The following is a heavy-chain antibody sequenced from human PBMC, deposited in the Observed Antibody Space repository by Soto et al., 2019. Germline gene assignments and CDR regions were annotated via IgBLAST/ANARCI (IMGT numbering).Heavy chain of an antibody. CDR2: ISGGGSHT. CDR1: GFTFSDYY. V-gene: IGHV3-11*06. Sequence: PGGSLRLSCAAAGFTFSDYYMSWIHQAPGKGLEWVAYISGGGSHTQYADSVKGRFTISRDNAKNSLYLQMNSLRAEDTAVYYCTKEVFGAINWFDPWGQGTLVTVSS. CDR3: TKEVFGAINWFDP. J-gene: IGHJ5*02. D-gene: IGHD2-15*01.